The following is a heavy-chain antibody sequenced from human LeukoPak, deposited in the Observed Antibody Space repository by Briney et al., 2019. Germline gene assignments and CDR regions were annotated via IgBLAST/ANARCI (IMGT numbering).Heavy chain of an antibody. J-gene: IGHJ5*02. V-gene: IGHV3-30*02. CDR1: GFTFNNYG. CDR3: AKGFWNRFDP. D-gene: IGHD3-3*01. Sequence: PGGSLRLSCAASGFTFNNYGMHWVRQAPGKGLEWVAFIRYDGSNKYYADSVGGRFTISRDNSKSTLYPQMSSLRAEDTAVYYCAKGFWNRFDPWGQGTLVTVSS. CDR2: IRYDGSNK.